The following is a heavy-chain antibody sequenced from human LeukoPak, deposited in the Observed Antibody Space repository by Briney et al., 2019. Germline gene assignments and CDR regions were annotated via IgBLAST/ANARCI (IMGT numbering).Heavy chain of an antibody. D-gene: IGHD3-22*01. Sequence: SVEVSCKASGGTFSSYAISWVRQAPGQGLEWMGRIIPILGIANYAQKFQGRVTITADKSTSTAYMELSSLRSEDTAVYYCARDLYDTSADYWGQGTLVTVSS. CDR1: GGTFSSYA. J-gene: IGHJ4*02. V-gene: IGHV1-69*04. CDR3: ARDLYDTSADY. CDR2: IIPILGIA.